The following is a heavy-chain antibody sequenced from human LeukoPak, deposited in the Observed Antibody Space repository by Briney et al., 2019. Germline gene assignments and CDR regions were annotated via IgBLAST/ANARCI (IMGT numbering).Heavy chain of an antibody. CDR1: GGSFSGYY. V-gene: IGHV4-34*01. CDR2: INHSGST. J-gene: IGHJ4*02. D-gene: IGHD3-10*01. Sequence: SSETLSLTCAVYGGSFSGYYWSWIRQPPGKGLEWIGEINHSGSTNYNPSLKSRVTISVDTSKNQFSLKLSSVTAADTAVYYCAILPLWFGDGYWGQGTLVTVSS. CDR3: AILPLWFGDGY.